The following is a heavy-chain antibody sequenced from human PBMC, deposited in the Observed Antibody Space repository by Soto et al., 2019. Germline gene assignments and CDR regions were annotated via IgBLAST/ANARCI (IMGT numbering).Heavy chain of an antibody. CDR3: VRGSDPYKCGF. CDR1: GASFSSGLYF. Sequence: QVQLQESGPGLVKPSQTLSLTCTVSGASFSSGLYFWNWIRQLPGKGLQWLGYVHTNGNIYYNPSHHSPSPMSLDTSKVQASLKLNSVNVADTAVYYCVRGSDPYKCGFWGQGALVTVSS. V-gene: IGHV4-31*01. D-gene: IGHD6-25*01. J-gene: IGHJ4*02. CDR2: VHTNGNI.